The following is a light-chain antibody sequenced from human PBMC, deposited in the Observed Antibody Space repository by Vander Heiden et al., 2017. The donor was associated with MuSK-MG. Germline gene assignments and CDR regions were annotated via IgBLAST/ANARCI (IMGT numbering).Light chain of an antibody. CDR2: GKN. CDR1: SLRSYY. V-gene: IGLV3-19*01. CDR3: NSRDSSGNHLYV. J-gene: IGLJ1*01. Sequence: SSELTQDPAVSVALGQTVRITCQGDSLRSYYASWYQQKPGQAPVLVIYGKNNRTSGIPDRFSGSSSGNTASVTITGAQAEDEADYYCNSRDSSGNHLYVFGTGTKVTVL.